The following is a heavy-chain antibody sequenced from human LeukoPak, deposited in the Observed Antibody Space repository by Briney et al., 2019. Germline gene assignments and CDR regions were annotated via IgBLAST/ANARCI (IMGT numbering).Heavy chain of an antibody. V-gene: IGHV1-2*02. J-gene: IGHJ4*02. CDR3: ARDHIQPAALDY. CDR2: INPNSGGT. D-gene: IGHD5-18*01. CDR1: GYTFTGDY. Sequence: ASVKVSCKASGYTFTGDYMHWVRQAPGQVLEWMGWINPNSGGTNYAQKFQGRVTMTRDTSISTAYMELSRLRSDDTAVYYCARDHIQPAALDYWGQGTLVTVSS.